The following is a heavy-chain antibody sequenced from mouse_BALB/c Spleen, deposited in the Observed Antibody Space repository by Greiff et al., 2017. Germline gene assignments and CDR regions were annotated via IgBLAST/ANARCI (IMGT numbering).Heavy chain of an antibody. V-gene: IGHV5-12-2*01. CDR1: GFTFSSYT. D-gene: IGHD2-14*01. Sequence: EVKVVESGGGLVQPGGSLKLSCAASGFTFSSYTMSWVRQTPEKRLEWVAYISNGGGSTYYPDTVKGRFTISRDNAKNTLYLQMSSLKSEDTAMYYCARANYRNGFAYWGQGTLVTVSA. CDR3: ARANYRNGFAY. J-gene: IGHJ3*01. CDR2: ISNGGGST.